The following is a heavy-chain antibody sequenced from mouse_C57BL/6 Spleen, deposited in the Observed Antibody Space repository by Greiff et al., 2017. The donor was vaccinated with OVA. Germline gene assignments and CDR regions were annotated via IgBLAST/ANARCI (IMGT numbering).Heavy chain of an antibody. V-gene: IGHV1-55*01. J-gene: IGHJ4*01. D-gene: IGHD2-4*01. Sequence: VQLQQPGAELVKPGASVKMSCKASGYTFTSYWITWVKQRPGQGLEWIGDIYPGSGSTNYNEKFKSKATLTVVTSSSTAYMQLSSLTSEDSAVYYCARRGDYDVEYAMDYWGQGTSVTVSS. CDR3: ARRGDYDVEYAMDY. CDR1: GYTFTSYW. CDR2: IYPGSGST.